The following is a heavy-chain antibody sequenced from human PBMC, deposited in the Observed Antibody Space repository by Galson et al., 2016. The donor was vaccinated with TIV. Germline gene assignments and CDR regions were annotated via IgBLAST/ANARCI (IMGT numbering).Heavy chain of an antibody. CDR3: AKDPRLYGDYFLHYFDY. J-gene: IGHJ4*02. CDR1: GFTFSDYG. Sequence: LRLSCAASGFTFSDYGMHWVRPAPGKGLEWVAVISYDGSDQYYAGSVKGRFTISRDNSKNTLYLQMNSLRSDDTAMYYCAKDPRLYGDYFLHYFDYWGQGTLVTVSS. D-gene: IGHD4-17*01. CDR2: ISYDGSDQ. V-gene: IGHV3-30*18.